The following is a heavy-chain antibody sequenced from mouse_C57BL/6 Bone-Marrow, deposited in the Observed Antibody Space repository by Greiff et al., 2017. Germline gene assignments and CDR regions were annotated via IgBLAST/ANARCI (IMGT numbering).Heavy chain of an antibody. J-gene: IGHJ1*03. V-gene: IGHV1-64*01. CDR3: AWYYGSSLYWYFDV. D-gene: IGHD1-1*01. CDR2: IHLNSGST. CDR1: GYTFTSYW. Sequence: VQLQQPGAELVKPGASVKLSCKASGYTFTSYWMHWVKQRPGQGLEWIGMIHLNSGSTNYNEKFKSKATLTVDKSSSTAYMQLSSLTSEDSAVYYCAWYYGSSLYWYFDVWGTGTTVTVSS.